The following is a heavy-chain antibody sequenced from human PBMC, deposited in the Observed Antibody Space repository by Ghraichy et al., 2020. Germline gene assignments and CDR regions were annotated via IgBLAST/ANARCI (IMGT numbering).Heavy chain of an antibody. CDR2: IKEDGSEK. J-gene: IGHJ4*02. V-gene: IGHV3-7*01. D-gene: IGHD3-3*01. CDR3: ASAGYDFWSGYGFDY. Sequence: LSLTCAASGFTFSSYWMSWVRQAPGKGLEWVANIKEDGSEKYYVDSVKGRFTISRDNAKNSLYLQMNSLRAEDTAVYYCASAGYDFWSGYGFDYWGQGTLVTVSS. CDR1: GFTFSSYW.